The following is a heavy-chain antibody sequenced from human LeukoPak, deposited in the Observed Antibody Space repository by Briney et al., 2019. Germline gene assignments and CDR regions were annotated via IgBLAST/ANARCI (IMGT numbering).Heavy chain of an antibody. CDR2: ISAYNGNT. CDR3: ARLPRGITMVRGFINYFDY. D-gene: IGHD3-10*01. V-gene: IGHV1-18*01. CDR1: GYTFTSYG. Sequence: GASVKVSCKASGYTFTSYGISWVRQAPGQGLEWMGWISAYNGNTNYAQKLQGRVTMTTDTSTSTAYMELRSLRSDDTAVYYCARLPRGITMVRGFINYFDYWGQGTLVTVSS. J-gene: IGHJ4*02.